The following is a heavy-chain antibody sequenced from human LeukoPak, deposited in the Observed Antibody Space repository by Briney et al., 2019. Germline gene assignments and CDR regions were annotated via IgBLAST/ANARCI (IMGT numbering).Heavy chain of an antibody. V-gene: IGHV4-59*01. CDR1: GGSISSYY. CDR3: ARDRTTHYYGSGTKAADAFDI. D-gene: IGHD3-10*01. Sequence: SETPSLTCTVSGGSISSYYWSWIRQPPGKGLEWIGYICYCWSTNYNPSLKSRVTISVDTSKNQFSLKLSSVTAADTAVYYCARDRTTHYYGSGTKAADAFDIWGQGTMVTVSS. CDR2: ICYCWST. J-gene: IGHJ3*02.